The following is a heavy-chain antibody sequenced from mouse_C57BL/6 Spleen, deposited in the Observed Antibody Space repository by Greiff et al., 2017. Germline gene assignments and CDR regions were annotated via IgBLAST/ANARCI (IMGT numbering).Heavy chain of an antibody. V-gene: IGHV3-6*01. D-gene: IGHD2-10*01. CDR2: ISYDGSN. CDR3: ARVLPTYYFDY. CDR1: GYSITSGYY. Sequence: EVQLQESGPGLVKPSQSLSLTCSVPGYSITSGYYWNWIRQFPGNKLEWMGYISYDGSNNYNPSLKHRISITRDTSKNQFFLKLNSVTTEDTATYYCARVLPTYYFDYWGQGTTLTVSS. J-gene: IGHJ2*01.